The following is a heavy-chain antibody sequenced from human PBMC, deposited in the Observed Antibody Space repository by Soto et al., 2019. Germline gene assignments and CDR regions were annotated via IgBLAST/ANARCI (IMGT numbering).Heavy chain of an antibody. V-gene: IGHV4-31*03. J-gene: IGHJ2*01. CDR3: ARDGFLTGTTGWYLDL. CDR1: GDSFSRGGHY. Sequence: QVQLQESGPGLVKPSQTLSLTCTVVGDSFSRGGHYWGWVRQRPGRGLEWIGYIYYTGGTFYNPSLKSRSSISLDTSKNQMSLELTSVTVADTAVYYCARDGFLTGTTGWYLDLWGRGTLVTVSS. CDR2: IYYTGGT. D-gene: IGHD1-7*01.